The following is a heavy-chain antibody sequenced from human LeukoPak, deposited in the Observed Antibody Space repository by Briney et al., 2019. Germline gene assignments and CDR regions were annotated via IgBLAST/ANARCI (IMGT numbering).Heavy chain of an antibody. J-gene: IGHJ4*02. Sequence: ASVKVSCKASGYTFTSYAMHWVRQAPGQRLEWMGWINAGNGNTKYSQKFQGRVTITRDTSASTAYMELSSLRSEDTAVYYCAADPYYYDSSGYYLDYWGQGTLVTVSS. CDR2: INAGNGNT. D-gene: IGHD3-22*01. V-gene: IGHV1-3*01. CDR3: AADPYYYDSSGYYLDY. CDR1: GYTFTSYA.